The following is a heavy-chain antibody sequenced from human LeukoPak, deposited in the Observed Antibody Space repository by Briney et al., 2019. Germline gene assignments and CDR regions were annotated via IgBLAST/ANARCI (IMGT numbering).Heavy chain of an antibody. V-gene: IGHV4-39*07. D-gene: IGHD3-22*01. CDR1: GGSISSSSDY. CDR2: IYYSGST. J-gene: IGHJ5*02. CDR3: ARIGLYYYDSSGIKP. Sequence: SETLSLTCTVSGGSISSSSDYWGWIRQPPGKGLEWIGSIYYSGSTYYNPSLKSRVTISVDTSKNQFSLKLSSVTAADTAVYYCARIGLYYYDSSGIKPWGQGTLVTVSS.